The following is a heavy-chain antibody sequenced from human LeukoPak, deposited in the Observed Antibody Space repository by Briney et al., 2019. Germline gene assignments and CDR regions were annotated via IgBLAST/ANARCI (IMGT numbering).Heavy chain of an antibody. CDR1: GGTFSSYA. D-gene: IGHD2-15*01. CDR2: IIPIFVTA. V-gene: IGHV1-69*05. CDR3: ARANSGSPDAFGI. J-gene: IGHJ3*02. Sequence: AVKVTCKGSGGTFSSYAISGVRQPRGQGLEWMGGIIPIFVTANYAQKFQGRVTITTDESTSTAYMELSSLRSEDTGVYYCARANSGSPDAFGIWGQGTMVTVSS.